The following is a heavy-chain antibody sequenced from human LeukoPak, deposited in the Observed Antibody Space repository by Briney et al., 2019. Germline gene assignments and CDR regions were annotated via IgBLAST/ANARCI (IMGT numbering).Heavy chain of an antibody. CDR2: ISGNGINT. Sequence: GGSLRLSCATSGFTFNIYAMNWVRQAPGKGLEWVSIISGNGINTYYADSVKGRFTISRDDSKNTLYLLMNSLRVDDTAIYYCARGVSDWGQGTLVTVAS. V-gene: IGHV3-23*01. CDR3: ARGVSD. D-gene: IGHD3-16*01. J-gene: IGHJ4*02. CDR1: GFTFNIYA.